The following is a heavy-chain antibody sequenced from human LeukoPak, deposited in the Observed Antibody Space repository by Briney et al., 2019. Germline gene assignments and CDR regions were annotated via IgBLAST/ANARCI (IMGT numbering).Heavy chain of an antibody. CDR3: SRIPRPYSTSPLYY. V-gene: IGHV1-2*02. CDR2: IDPNSGGT. Sequence: ASVKVSCKTSGYTFTDYYLHWVRQAPGQGLEWMGRIDPNSGGTNYAQKFQVRVTVTRDTSISTVYMELSGLRSDDTAVYYCSRIPRPYSTSPLYYLGQGNLVTV. J-gene: IGHJ4*01. CDR1: GYTFTDYY. D-gene: IGHD2-2*01.